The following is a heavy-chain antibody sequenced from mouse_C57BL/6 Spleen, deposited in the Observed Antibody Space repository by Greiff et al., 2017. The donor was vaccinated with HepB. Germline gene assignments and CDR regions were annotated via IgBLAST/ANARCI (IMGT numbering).Heavy chain of an antibody. V-gene: IGHV1-15*01. CDR3: TRRGIDAMDD. CDR1: GYTFTDYE. CDR2: IDPETGGN. J-gene: IGHJ4*01. Sequence: VQLQQSGAELVRPGASVTLSCKASGYTFTDYEMNWVQQTPVNGLEWIGAIDPETGGNAYNQKVKGKAILTADKSSSAAYMELRSLTSEDSAVAYCTRRGIDAMDDWGQGTSVTVSS.